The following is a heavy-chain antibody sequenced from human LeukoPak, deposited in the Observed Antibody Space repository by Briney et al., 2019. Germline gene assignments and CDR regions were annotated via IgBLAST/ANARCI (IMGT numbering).Heavy chain of an antibody. CDR2: IYYSGST. CDR3: ASLLTEIVVVGAYYFDY. Sequence: PSETLSLTCTVSGGSISSSSYYWGWIRQPPGKGLEWIGSIYYSGSTYYNPSLKSRVTISVDTSKNQFSLKLSSVTAADTAVYYCASLLTEIVVVGAYYFDYWGQGTLVTVSS. J-gene: IGHJ4*02. D-gene: IGHD2-15*01. CDR1: GGSISSSSYY. V-gene: IGHV4-39*01.